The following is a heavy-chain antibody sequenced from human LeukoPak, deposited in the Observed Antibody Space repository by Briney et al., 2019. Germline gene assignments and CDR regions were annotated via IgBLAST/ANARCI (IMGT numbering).Heavy chain of an antibody. CDR1: GGSFSGYY. CDR3: ARGEWLRSWFGY. CDR2: INHSGST. Sequence: PSETLSLTCAVYGGSFSGYYWSWIRQPPGKGREWIGEINHSGSTNYNPSLKSRVTISVDTSKNQFSLKLSSVTAADTAVYYCARGEWLRSWFGYWGQGTLVTVSS. D-gene: IGHD5-12*01. V-gene: IGHV4-34*01. J-gene: IGHJ4*02.